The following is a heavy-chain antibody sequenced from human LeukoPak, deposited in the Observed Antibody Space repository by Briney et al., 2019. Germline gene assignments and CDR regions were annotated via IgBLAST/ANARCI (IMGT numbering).Heavy chain of an antibody. J-gene: IGHJ4*02. CDR1: QFTFNGSW. CDR2: MDPSGSQK. V-gene: IGHV3-7*01. CDR3: AIWTSGNY. D-gene: IGHD1-1*01. Sequence: PGGSLRLSCAEAQFTFNGSWMNWVRQAPGKGLEWVANMDPSGSQKRYVDSVRGRFTISKDNPGASLYLDMHSLRAEDTAIYYCAIWTSGNYWGQGTLVTVSS.